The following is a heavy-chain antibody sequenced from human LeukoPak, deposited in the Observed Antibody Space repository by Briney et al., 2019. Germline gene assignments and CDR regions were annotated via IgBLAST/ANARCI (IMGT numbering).Heavy chain of an antibody. J-gene: IGHJ4*02. CDR1: GFTFSSYS. CDR3: ARARLDYYDSSGSHL. V-gene: IGHV3-21*01. D-gene: IGHD3-22*01. CDR2: ISSSSSYI. Sequence: PGGSLRLSCAASGFTFSSYSMNWVRQAPGKGLEWVSSISSSSSYIYYADSVKGRFTISRDNAKNSLYLQMNSLRAEDTAVYYCARARLDYYDSSGSHLWGQGTLVTVSS.